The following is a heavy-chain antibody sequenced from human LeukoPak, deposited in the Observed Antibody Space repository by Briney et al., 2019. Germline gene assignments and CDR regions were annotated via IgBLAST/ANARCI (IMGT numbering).Heavy chain of an antibody. D-gene: IGHD6-13*01. Sequence: GGSLRLSCAASGFTFSSYEMNWVRQAPGKGLEWVSYISSSGSTIYYADSVKGRFTISRDNAKNSLYLQMNSLRAEDTAVYYCARSPLSSSSWYGNWFDPWGQGTLVTVSS. CDR3: ARSPLSSSSWYGNWFDP. CDR2: ISSSGSTI. CDR1: GFTFSSYE. V-gene: IGHV3-48*03. J-gene: IGHJ5*02.